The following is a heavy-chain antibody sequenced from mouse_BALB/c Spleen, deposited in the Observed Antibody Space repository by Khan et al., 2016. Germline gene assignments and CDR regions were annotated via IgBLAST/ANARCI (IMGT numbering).Heavy chain of an antibody. CDR2: ISYSGST. V-gene: IGHV3-2*02. CDR3: ARNGNRYGRTWFAY. J-gene: IGHJ3*01. CDR1: GYSITSDYA. Sequence: EVQLQESGPGLVKPSQSLSLTCTVTGYSITSDYAWNCIRQFPGNKLEWMGYISYSGSTSYNPSLKSRISITRDTSKNQFFLQLNSVTTKDTATYKCARNGNRYGRTWFAYWGKGTLVTGSA. D-gene: IGHD2-14*01.